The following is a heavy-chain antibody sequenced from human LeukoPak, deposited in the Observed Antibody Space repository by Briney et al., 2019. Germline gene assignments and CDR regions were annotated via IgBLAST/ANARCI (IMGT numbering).Heavy chain of an antibody. Sequence: PSETLSLTCAVYGGSFSGYYWSWIRQPPGKGLEWIGEINHSGSTNYNPSLKSRVTISVDTSKNQFSLKLSSVTAADTAVYYCASFIAAAHYWGQGTLVTVSS. V-gene: IGHV4-34*01. J-gene: IGHJ4*02. CDR2: INHSGST. CDR1: GGSFSGYY. D-gene: IGHD6-13*01. CDR3: ASFIAAAHY.